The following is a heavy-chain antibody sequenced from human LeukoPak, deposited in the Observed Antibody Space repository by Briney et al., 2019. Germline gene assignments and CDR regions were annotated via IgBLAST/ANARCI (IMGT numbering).Heavy chain of an antibody. J-gene: IGHJ3*02. Sequence: AGGSLRLSCAASGFTFSSYSMNWVRQAPGKGLEWVSSISGSSYYIYYADSVKGRFTISRDNAKNSLYLQMNSLRAEDTAVYYCAKDDWGSGYPWAFDIWGQGTMVTVSS. CDR2: ISGSSYYI. D-gene: IGHD3-22*01. CDR3: AKDDWGSGYPWAFDI. V-gene: IGHV3-21*04. CDR1: GFTFSSYS.